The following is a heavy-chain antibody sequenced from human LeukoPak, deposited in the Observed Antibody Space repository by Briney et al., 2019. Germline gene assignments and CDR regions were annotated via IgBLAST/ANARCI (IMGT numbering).Heavy chain of an antibody. CDR1: GYTFPTSG. CDR3: AGSIRLFIAARQGGAFDI. Sequence: ASVKVSCKASGYTFPTSGISWVRQAPGQGLEWMGWISVYNHNTNYAQKFQGRVTVTTDTSTSTACMELSSLRSEDTAVYYCAGSIRLFIAARQGGAFDIWGQGTMVTVSS. D-gene: IGHD6-6*01. CDR2: ISVYNHNT. V-gene: IGHV1-18*01. J-gene: IGHJ3*02.